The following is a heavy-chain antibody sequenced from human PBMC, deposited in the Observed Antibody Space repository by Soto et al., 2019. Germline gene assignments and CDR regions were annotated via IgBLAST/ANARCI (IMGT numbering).Heavy chain of an antibody. CDR1: GGSISSYY. J-gene: IGHJ6*02. Sequence: SETLSLTCTVSGGSISSYYWSWIRQPPGKGLEWIGYIYYSGSTNYNPSLKSRVTISVDTSKNQFSLKLSSVTAADTAVYYCARDKIGSITIFGVARYGMDVWGQGTTVTVS. V-gene: IGHV4-59*01. D-gene: IGHD3-3*01. CDR3: ARDKIGSITIFGVARYGMDV. CDR2: IYYSGST.